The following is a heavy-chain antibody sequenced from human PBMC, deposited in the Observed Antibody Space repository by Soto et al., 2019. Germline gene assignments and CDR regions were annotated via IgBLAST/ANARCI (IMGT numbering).Heavy chain of an antibody. CDR1: GGSISSYF. CDR2: FYYSGST. CDR3: ARGGYWGGDFPSPDY. D-gene: IGHD2-21*02. V-gene: IGHV4-59*01. Sequence: PSETLSLTCTVSGGSISSYFWSWIRQPPGKGLEWIGYFYYSGSTNYNPSLKSRVTISVDTSKNQFSLKLSSVTAADTAVYYCARGGYWGGDFPSPDYWGEETLVTVP. J-gene: IGHJ4*02.